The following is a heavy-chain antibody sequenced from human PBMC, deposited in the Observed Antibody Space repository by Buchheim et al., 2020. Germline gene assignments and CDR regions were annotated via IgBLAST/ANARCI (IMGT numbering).Heavy chain of an antibody. CDR1: GFTFSNYA. CDR3: AARSDY. CDR2: ISGSGGST. Sequence: EVQLLESGGGLVQPGGSLRLSCAAFGFTFSNYAMRWVRQAPGKGLEWVSEISGSGGSTYYADSVKGRFTISRDNSKNTLHLQMSSLRAEDTAIYYCAARSDYWGQGTL. V-gene: IGHV3-23*01. J-gene: IGHJ4*02.